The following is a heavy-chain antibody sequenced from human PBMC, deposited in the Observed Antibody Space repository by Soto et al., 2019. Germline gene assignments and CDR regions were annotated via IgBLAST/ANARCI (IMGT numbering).Heavy chain of an antibody. CDR2: IYYSGST. CDR3: ARHGGNRIFGVVIPPSYGMDV. D-gene: IGHD3-3*01. J-gene: IGHJ6*02. Sequence: SETLSLTCTVSGGSISSSSYYWGWIRQPPGKGLEWIGSIYYSGSTYYNPSLKSRVTISVDTSKNQFSLKLSSVTAADTAVYYCARHGGNRIFGVVIPPSYGMDVWGQGTTVTVSS. V-gene: IGHV4-39*01. CDR1: GGSISSSSYY.